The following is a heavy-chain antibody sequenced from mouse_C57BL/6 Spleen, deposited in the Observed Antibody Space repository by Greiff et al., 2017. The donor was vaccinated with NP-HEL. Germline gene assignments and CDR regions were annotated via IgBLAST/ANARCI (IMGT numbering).Heavy chain of an antibody. CDR1: GYTFTSYW. CDR2: IHPNSGST. J-gene: IGHJ2*01. V-gene: IGHV1-64*01. CDR3: ARDYGSSYPGY. D-gene: IGHD1-1*01. Sequence: QVQLQQSGAELVKPGASVKLSCKASGYTFTSYWMHWVKQRPGQGLEWIGMIHPNSGSTNYNEKFKSKATLTVDKSSSTAYMQLSSLTSEDSAVYYCARDYGSSYPGYWGQGTTLTVSS.